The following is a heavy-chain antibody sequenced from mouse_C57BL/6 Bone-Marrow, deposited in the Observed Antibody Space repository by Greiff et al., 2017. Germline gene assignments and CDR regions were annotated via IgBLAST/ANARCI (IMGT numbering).Heavy chain of an antibody. Sequence: EVMLVESGGDLVKPGGSLKLSCAASGFTFSSYGMSWVRQTPDKRLEWVATISSGGSYTYYPDSVKGRFTISRDNAKNTLYLQMSSLKSEDTAMYYCARHVVDAMGYWGQGTSVTVSS. J-gene: IGHJ4*01. CDR2: ISSGGSYT. V-gene: IGHV5-6*01. CDR3: ARHVVDAMGY. CDR1: GFTFSSYG.